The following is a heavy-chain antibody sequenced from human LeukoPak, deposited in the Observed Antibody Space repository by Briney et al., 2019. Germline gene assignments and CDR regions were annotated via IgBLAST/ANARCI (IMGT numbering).Heavy chain of an antibody. Sequence: SETLSLTCTVSGGSISSYYWSWIRQPPGKGLEWIGEINHSGSTNYNPSLKSRVTISVDTPKNQFSLKLSSVTAADTAVYYCARRVVLPLRYFDWLLKWGGYFDYWGQGTLVTVSS. CDR1: GGSISSYY. V-gene: IGHV4-34*01. D-gene: IGHD3-9*01. J-gene: IGHJ4*02. CDR2: INHSGST. CDR3: ARRVVLPLRYFDWLLKWGGYFDY.